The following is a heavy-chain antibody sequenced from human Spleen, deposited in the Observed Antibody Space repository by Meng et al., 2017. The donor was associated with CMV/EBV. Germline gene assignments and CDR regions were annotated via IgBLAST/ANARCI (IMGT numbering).Heavy chain of an antibody. CDR1: GYNFTNSW. CDR3: ARRGDNHLLEY. Sequence: SCKGFGYNFTNSWIGWVRQMPGRGLEWMGTIYPGDSDTTYSPAFQGQVSISADKSINTAYLQWSSLLASDTAIYYCARRGDNHLLEYWGQGTLVTVSS. J-gene: IGHJ4*02. CDR2: IYPGDSDT. V-gene: IGHV5-51*01. D-gene: IGHD2-21*02.